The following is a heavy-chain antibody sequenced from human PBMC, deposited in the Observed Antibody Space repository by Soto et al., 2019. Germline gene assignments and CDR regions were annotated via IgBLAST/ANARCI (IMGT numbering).Heavy chain of an antibody. V-gene: IGHV3-15*01. J-gene: IGHJ4*02. CDR3: AITAMINRDSSTSFDY. D-gene: IGHD5-18*01. Sequence: GGSLRHSCAASGLTFSNLWMTWVRQAPGKELEWVGRIKSKSDGETADVAAPVKARFTISRDDSKNTVFLEMNSLKSEDTALYYCAITAMINRDSSTSFDYWGRGTQVTV. CDR2: IKSKSDGETA. CDR1: GLTFSNLW.